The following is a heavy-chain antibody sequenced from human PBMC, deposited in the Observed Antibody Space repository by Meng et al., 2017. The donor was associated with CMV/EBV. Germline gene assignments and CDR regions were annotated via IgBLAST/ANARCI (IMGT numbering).Heavy chain of an antibody. CDR3: ASRSYFYYYYGMDV. CDR2: ISYDGSNK. CDR1: GFALSSYG. Sequence: GGSLRLSCATSGFALSSYGMHWVRQPPGKGLEWVAVISYDGSNKYYAESVKGRVTISRDNSKNTLYLQMNSLRAEDTAVYYCASRSYFYYYYGMDVWSQGTTVTVSS. V-gene: IGHV3-30*12. J-gene: IGHJ6*02. D-gene: IGHD1-26*01.